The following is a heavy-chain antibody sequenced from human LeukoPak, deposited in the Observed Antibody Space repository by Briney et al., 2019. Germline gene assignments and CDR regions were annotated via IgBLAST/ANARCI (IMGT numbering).Heavy chain of an antibody. CDR3: ARVPFSDSSGYFFDY. CDR1: GFTFSSYA. D-gene: IGHD3-22*01. CDR2: ISGSGGST. Sequence: GGSLRLSCAASGFTFSSYAMSWVRQAPGKGLEWVSAISGSGGSTYYADSVKGRFTISRDNSKNTLYLQMNSLRAEDTAVYYCARVPFSDSSGYFFDYWGQGTLVTVSS. V-gene: IGHV3-23*01. J-gene: IGHJ4*02.